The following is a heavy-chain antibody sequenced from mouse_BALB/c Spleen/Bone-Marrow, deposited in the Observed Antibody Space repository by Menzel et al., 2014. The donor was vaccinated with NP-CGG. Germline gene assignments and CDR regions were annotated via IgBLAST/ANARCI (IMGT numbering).Heavy chain of an antibody. CDR1: GYSITSAYY. CDR2: ISYDGRN. D-gene: IGHD2-10*02. Sequence: ESGPGLVKPSQSLSLTCSVTGYSITSAYYWNWIRQFPGNKLEWMGYISYDGRNNYNPSLKNRISITRDISKTQFFLKLNSVTSEDTATYYCAREGYGNYGRGNYFDYWGQGTTLTVSS. J-gene: IGHJ2*01. CDR3: AREGYGNYGRGNYFDY. V-gene: IGHV3-6*02.